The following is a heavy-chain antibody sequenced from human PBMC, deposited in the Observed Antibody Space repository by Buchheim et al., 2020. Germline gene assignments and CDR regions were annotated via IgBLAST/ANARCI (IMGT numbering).Heavy chain of an antibody. CDR1: GFTFSSYG. J-gene: IGHJ6*02. CDR3: AKDRVWFGELKHYYGMDV. D-gene: IGHD3-10*01. Sequence: QVQLVESGGGVVQPGRSLRLSCAASGFTFSSYGMHWVRQAPGKGLEWVAVISYDGSNKYYADSVKGRFTISRDNSKNTLYLQMNSLRAEDTAVYYCAKDRVWFGELKHYYGMDVWGQGTT. V-gene: IGHV3-30*18. CDR2: ISYDGSNK.